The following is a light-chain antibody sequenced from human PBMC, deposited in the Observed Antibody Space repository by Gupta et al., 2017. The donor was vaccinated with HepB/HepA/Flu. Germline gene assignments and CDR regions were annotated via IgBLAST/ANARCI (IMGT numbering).Light chain of an antibody. CDR2: LGS. V-gene: IGKV2-28*01. J-gene: IGKJ4*01. CDR3: RQYQQAPL. CDR1: QSLLHSNGYNY. Sequence: DIVLTQSPLSLSVTPGEPASISCRSSQSLLHSNGYNYLDWYLQKPGQSPQLLIYLGSNRASGGPDRFSCSGSSTDFTRKIRRGEDEDVGVYYCRQYQQAPLFGGGTKVEIK.